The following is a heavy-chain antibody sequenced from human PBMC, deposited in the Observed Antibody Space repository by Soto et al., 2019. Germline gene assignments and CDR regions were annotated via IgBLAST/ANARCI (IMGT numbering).Heavy chain of an antibody. CDR1: GFTFSSYA. D-gene: IGHD2-15*01. Sequence: EVQLLESGGGLVQPGGSLRLSCAASGFTFSSYAMSWVRQAPGKGLEWVSAISGRGGSTYYADSVKGRFTISRDNSKNTLYLQMNSLRAEDTAVYYCAKEGYCSGGSCYYYYYYYMDVWGKGTTVTVSS. J-gene: IGHJ6*03. CDR2: ISGRGGST. V-gene: IGHV3-23*01. CDR3: AKEGYCSGGSCYYYYYYYMDV.